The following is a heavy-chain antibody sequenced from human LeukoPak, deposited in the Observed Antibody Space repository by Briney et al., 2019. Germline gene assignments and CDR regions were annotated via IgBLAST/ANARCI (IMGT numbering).Heavy chain of an antibody. CDR1: GFTFSGYG. CDR2: IWYDGSNK. Sequence: GGSLRLSCAASGFTFSGYGMNWVRQAPGKGLEWVAVIWYDGSNKYYADSVKGRFTISRDNSKNTLYLQMNSLRAEDTAVYYCARISATLGELPYYYGMDVWGQGTTVTVSS. J-gene: IGHJ6*02. CDR3: ARISATLGELPYYYGMDV. V-gene: IGHV3-33*01. D-gene: IGHD3-10*01.